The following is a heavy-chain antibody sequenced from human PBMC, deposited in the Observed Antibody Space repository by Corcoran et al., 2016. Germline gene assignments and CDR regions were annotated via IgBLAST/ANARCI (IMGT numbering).Heavy chain of an antibody. J-gene: IGHJ4*02. CDR1: GGSISSSNW. V-gene: IGHV4-4*02. D-gene: IGHD2-2*01. Sequence: QVQLQESGPGLVKPSGTLSLTCAVSGGSISSSNWWSWVRQPPGKGLEWIGEIYHSGSTNYNPSLKSRVTISVDKSKNQLSLKLSCVTAADTAVYYCARARHCSSTSCYGLYYFDYWGQGTLVTVSS. CDR2: IYHSGST. CDR3: ARARHCSSTSCYGLYYFDY.